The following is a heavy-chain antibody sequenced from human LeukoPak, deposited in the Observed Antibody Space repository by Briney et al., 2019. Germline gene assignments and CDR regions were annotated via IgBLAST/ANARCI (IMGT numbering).Heavy chain of an antibody. Sequence: KPSETLSLTCTVSGYSISSGYYWGWIRQPPGKGLEWIGSIYHSGSTYYNPSLKSRVTISVDTSKNQFSLKLSSVTAADTAVYYCARGRGSGWYGAYYYYMDVWGKGTTVTVSS. D-gene: IGHD6-19*01. CDR1: GYSISSGYY. CDR3: ARGRGSGWYGAYYYYMDV. CDR2: IYHSGST. V-gene: IGHV4-38-2*02. J-gene: IGHJ6*03.